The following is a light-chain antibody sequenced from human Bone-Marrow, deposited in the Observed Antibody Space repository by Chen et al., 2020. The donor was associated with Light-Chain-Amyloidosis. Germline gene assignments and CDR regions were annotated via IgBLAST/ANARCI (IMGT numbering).Light chain of an antibody. J-gene: IGKJ4*01. CDR3: QQYNNWPPLT. Sequence: EIVMTQSPATLSVSPGERATLSCRASQSVSSNLAWYQQKPGQAPRLLIYGASTSATGIPARFRGSGSGTEFTLTISSLQSEDCAVYYCQQYNNWPPLTFGGGTKVEIK. CDR2: GAS. CDR1: QSVSSN. V-gene: IGKV3-15*01.